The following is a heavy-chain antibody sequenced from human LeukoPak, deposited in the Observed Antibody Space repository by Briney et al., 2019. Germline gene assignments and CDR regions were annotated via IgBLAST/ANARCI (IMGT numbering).Heavy chain of an antibody. CDR2: IYYSGST. CDR1: GGSISSGGYY. J-gene: IGHJ6*03. Sequence: SETLSLTCTVSGGSISSGGYYWSWIRQHPGKGLEWIGYIYYSGSTYYNPSLKSRVTISVDTSKNQFSLKLSSVTAADTAVYYCARDRQVRGVYVPMDVWGKGTTVTVSS. CDR3: ARDRQVRGVYVPMDV. D-gene: IGHD3-10*01. V-gene: IGHV4-31*03.